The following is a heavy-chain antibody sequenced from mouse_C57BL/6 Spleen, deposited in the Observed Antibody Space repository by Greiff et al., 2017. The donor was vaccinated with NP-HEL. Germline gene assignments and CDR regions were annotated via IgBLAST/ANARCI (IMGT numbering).Heavy chain of an antibody. Sequence: EVKLQESGGGLVQPGGSMKLSCVASGFTFSNYWMNWVRQSPEKGLEWVAQIRLKSDNYATHYAQSVKGWFTISRDDSKSSVYLQMNNLRAEDTGIYYCTAPDYYGSSFAYWGQGTLVTVSA. CDR2: IRLKSDNYAT. CDR1: GFTFSNYW. J-gene: IGHJ3*01. CDR3: TAPDYYGSSFAY. V-gene: IGHV6-3*01. D-gene: IGHD1-1*01.